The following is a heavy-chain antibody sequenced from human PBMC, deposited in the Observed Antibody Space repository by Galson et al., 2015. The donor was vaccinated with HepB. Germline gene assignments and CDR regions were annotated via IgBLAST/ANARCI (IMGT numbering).Heavy chain of an antibody. CDR1: GFTFSNFW. J-gene: IGHJ5*02. Sequence: SLRLSCAASGFTFSNFWMHWVRQAPGKGLVWLSHINSDGRSTKYLDPVRGRFTISRDNANNTLYLQMTSLRAEDTGVYFCARDNLENQLNWLDPWGRGTLVTVSS. D-gene: IGHD1-1*01. V-gene: IGHV3-74*01. CDR2: INSDGRST. CDR3: ARDNLENQLNWLDP.